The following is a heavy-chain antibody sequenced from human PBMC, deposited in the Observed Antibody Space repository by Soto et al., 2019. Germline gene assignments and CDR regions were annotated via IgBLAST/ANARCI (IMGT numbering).Heavy chain of an antibody. CDR3: AKDRDDPLTYSNYPLDPFPDY. D-gene: IGHD4-4*01. Sequence: GGSLRLSCAASGFTFSSYAMSWVRQAPGEGLEWVSAISGSGGSTNYADSVKGRFTISRDNSKNMLYLQMNSLRAEDTAVYYCAKDRDDPLTYSNYPLDPFPDYWGQGTLVTVSS. V-gene: IGHV3-23*01. J-gene: IGHJ4*02. CDR2: ISGSGGST. CDR1: GFTFSSYA.